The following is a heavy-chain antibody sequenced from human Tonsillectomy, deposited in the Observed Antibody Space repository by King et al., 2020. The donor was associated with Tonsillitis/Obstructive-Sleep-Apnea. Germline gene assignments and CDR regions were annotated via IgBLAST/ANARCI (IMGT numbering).Heavy chain of an antibody. CDR1: GGSFSGYY. CDR2: INHSGST. CDR3: ARGGGYCSSTSCYARDFDH. Sequence: VQLQQWGAGLLKPSETLSLTCAVYGGSFSGYYWSWIRQPPGKGLEWIGEINHSGSTNYNPSRKSRVTISVDTSKKQFSLKLRSVTAADAAVYYCARGGGYCSSTSCYARDFDHWGQGTLDTVSS. J-gene: IGHJ4*02. V-gene: IGHV4-34*01. D-gene: IGHD2-2*01.